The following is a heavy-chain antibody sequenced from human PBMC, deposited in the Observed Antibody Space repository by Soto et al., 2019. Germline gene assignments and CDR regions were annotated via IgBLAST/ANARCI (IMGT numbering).Heavy chain of an antibody. J-gene: IGHJ6*03. Sequence: XXTLSLPCTVSGGSISGHYWRWMRQPPGKGLEWIAYTSSSESTNYNPSLKSRVTISVDMSKNQVSLKSSSVTAADTAVYYCARRATFMGVWGKGTTVTVSS. CDR2: TSSSEST. V-gene: IGHV4-59*11. CDR3: ARRATFMGV. D-gene: IGHD5-12*01. CDR1: GGSISGHY.